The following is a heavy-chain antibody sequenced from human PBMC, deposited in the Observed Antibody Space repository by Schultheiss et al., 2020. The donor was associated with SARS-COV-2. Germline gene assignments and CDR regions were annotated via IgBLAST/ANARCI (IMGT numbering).Heavy chain of an antibody. J-gene: IGHJ5*02. Sequence: SETLSLTCAVSGGSISSSNWWSWVRQPPGKGLEWIGEIYHSGSTNYNPSLKSRVSISVDTSKNQFSLKLSSVTAADTAVYYCARVKQLVARTWGQGILVTVSS. CDR3: ARVKQLVART. CDR2: IYHSGST. V-gene: IGHV4-4*02. CDR1: GGSISSSNW. D-gene: IGHD6-6*01.